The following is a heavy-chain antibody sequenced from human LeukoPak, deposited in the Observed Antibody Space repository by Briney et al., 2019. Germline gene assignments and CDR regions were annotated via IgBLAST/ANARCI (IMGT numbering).Heavy chain of an antibody. D-gene: IGHD1-26*01. V-gene: IGHV1-24*01. J-gene: IGHJ4*02. CDR1: GYTLTELS. CDR3: ATAPIVGATFFDY. Sequence: GASVKVSCKVSGYTLTELSMHWVRQAPGKGLEWMRGFDPEDGETIYAQEFQGRVTMTEDTSTDTAYMELSSLRSEDTAVYYCATAPIVGATFFDYWGQGTLVTVSS. CDR2: FDPEDGET.